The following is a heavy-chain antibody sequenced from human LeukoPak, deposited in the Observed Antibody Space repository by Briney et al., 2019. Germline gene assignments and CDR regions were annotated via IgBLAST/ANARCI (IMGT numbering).Heavy chain of an antibody. CDR3: AKDIGADSGSYGYYFDY. CDR2: ISWNSGNI. V-gene: IGHV3-9*03. Sequence: GRSLRLSCAASGFTFDDYAMHWLRQAPGKGLESVSGISWNSGNIGYADSVKGRSTISRDNAKNSLYLQMNSLRAEDMALYYCAKDIGADSGSYGYYFDYWGQGTLVTVSP. CDR1: GFTFDDYA. D-gene: IGHD1-26*01. J-gene: IGHJ4*02.